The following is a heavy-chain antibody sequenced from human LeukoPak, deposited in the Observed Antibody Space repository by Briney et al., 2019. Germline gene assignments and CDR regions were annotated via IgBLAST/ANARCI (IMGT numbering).Heavy chain of an antibody. CDR1: GGSISSSSYY. CDR3: ARAIGITMVRGVEYFDY. V-gene: IGHV4-39*07. D-gene: IGHD3-10*01. J-gene: IGHJ4*02. Sequence: PSETLSLTCTVSGGSISSSSYYWAWIRQPPGKGLEWIGTIYYTGSSYYNPSVKSRVTISVDTSKNHFSLRLSSVTAADTAVYYCARAIGITMVRGVEYFDYWGQGTLVSVSS. CDR2: IYYTGSS.